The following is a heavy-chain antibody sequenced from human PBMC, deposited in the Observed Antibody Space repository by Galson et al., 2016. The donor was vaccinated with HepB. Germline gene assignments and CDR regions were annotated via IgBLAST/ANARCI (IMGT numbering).Heavy chain of an antibody. D-gene: IGHD1-26*01. V-gene: IGHV4-34*01. Sequence: SETLSLTCGVSGGSFSGHNWNWIRQSPGKGLEWLGEVSHSGSTNYNASLRSRLTMSVDTSKRHFFLKLTSLTAADTAVYYCAVQSGRQYGLGVWGQGTTVSVSS. CDR3: AVQSGRQYGLGV. CDR2: VSHSGST. CDR1: GGSFSGHN. J-gene: IGHJ6*02.